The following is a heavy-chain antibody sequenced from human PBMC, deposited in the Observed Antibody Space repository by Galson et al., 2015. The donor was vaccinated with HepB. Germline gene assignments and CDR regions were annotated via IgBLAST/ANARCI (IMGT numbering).Heavy chain of an antibody. J-gene: IGHJ4*02. D-gene: IGHD2-2*01. CDR3: VRSSNFDT. Sequence: SLRLSCAASGFTFSSYWMHWVRQAPGKGLVWVSRIKTDGSYTSYADSVEGRFTISRDDAKNTVYLEMNSLRTEDTSIYYCVRSSNFDTWGQGTLVTVSS. CDR1: GFTFSSYW. CDR2: IKTDGSYT. V-gene: IGHV3-74*01.